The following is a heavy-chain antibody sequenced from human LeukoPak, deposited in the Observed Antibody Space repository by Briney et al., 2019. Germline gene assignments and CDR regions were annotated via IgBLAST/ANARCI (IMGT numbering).Heavy chain of an antibody. CDR1: GYTFTAYY. D-gene: IGHD5-18*01. V-gene: IGHV1-2*02. CDR3: AREPVDTPMVTSFDY. J-gene: IGHJ4*02. CDR2: INPNSGGT. Sequence: GASVKVSCKASGYTFTAYYMHWVRQAPGQGLEWMGWINPNSGGTNYAQKFQGRVTMTRDTSITTVYMELSRLTSDDTAVYYCAREPVDTPMVTSFDYWGQGTLVTVSS.